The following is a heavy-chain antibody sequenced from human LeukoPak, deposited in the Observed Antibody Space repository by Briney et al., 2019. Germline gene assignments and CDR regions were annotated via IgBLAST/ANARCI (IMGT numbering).Heavy chain of an antibody. CDR2: IYTSGST. CDR3: AREYSSSSGGTAFDI. D-gene: IGHD6-6*01. V-gene: IGHV4-4*07. J-gene: IGHJ3*02. CDR1: GGSISSYY. Sequence: SETLSLTCTVSGGSISSYYWSWIRQPAEKGLEWIGRIYTSGSTNYNPSLTSRVTMSLDTSNSQFSMKLSSVTAADPAVYYCAREYSSSSGGTAFDIWGQGTMVTVSS.